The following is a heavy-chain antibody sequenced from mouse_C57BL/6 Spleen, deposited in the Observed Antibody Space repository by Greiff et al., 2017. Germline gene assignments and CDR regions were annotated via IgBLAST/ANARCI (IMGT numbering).Heavy chain of an antibody. CDR2: IDPSDSET. J-gene: IGHJ2*01. CDR3: ARGLTGTGGPCDY. CDR1: GYTFTSYW. Sequence: QVQLQQPGAELVRPGSSVKLSCKASGYTFTSYWMHWVKQRPIQGLEWIGNIDPSDSETHYNQKFKDKATLTVDKSSSTAYMQLSSLTSADSAVYYCARGLTGTGGPCDYWGQGTTLTVAS. V-gene: IGHV1-52*01. D-gene: IGHD4-1*01.